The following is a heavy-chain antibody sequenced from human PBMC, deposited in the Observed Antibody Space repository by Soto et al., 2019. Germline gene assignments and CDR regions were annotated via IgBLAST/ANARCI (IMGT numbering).Heavy chain of an antibody. CDR1: GFTFSTYV. J-gene: IGHJ4*02. CDR3: AKGSSNSRPYYFDY. D-gene: IGHD2-2*01. CDR2: ITGGADDT. Sequence: GGSLRLSCAASGFTFSTYVMSWVRQAPGQGLEWVSAITGGADDTYNADSVRGRFTISRDNSKNTLYLQMNSLRAEDTAVYYCAKGSSNSRPYYFDYWGQGTLVTVSS. V-gene: IGHV3-23*01.